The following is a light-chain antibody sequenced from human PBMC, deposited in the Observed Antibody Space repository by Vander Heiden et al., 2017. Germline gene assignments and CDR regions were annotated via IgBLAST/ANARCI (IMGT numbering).Light chain of an antibody. J-gene: IGKJ4*01. CDR3: QQRSKWPSAT. CDR1: QSISRY. Sequence: EIVLTQSPATLSLSPGERATLSCRASQSISRYLAWYQQKPGQPPMLLIYDTPNRATGIPVRFSGRGSGTDFTLTISSLEPDDFAVYFCQQRSKWPSATFGGGTKVEIK. CDR2: DTP. V-gene: IGKV3-11*01.